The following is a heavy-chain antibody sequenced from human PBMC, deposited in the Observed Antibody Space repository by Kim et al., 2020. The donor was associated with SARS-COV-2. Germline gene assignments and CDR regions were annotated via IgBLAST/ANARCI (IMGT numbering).Heavy chain of an antibody. J-gene: IGHJ4*02. CDR2: IYNSGSS. CDR3: ARTVEMAKTLGLDY. Sequence: SETLSLTCTVSGGSVSSGSYYWSWIRQPPGKGLEWIGYIYNSGSSNYNPSLKSRVTISVDTSKNQFSLKLSSVTAADTAVYYCARTVEMAKTLGLDYWGQGALVTVSS. V-gene: IGHV4-61*01. CDR1: GGSVSSGSYY. D-gene: IGHD3-16*01.